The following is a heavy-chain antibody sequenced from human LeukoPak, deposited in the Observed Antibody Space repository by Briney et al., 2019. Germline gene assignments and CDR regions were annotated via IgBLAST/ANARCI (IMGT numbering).Heavy chain of an antibody. J-gene: IGHJ4*02. CDR3: ARDQEGFDY. Sequence: ASVKVSCKASGYTFTSNYIHWVRQAPGQGPEWMGMVYPRDGSTSYAQKFQGRVTVTRDTSTSTVHMELSGLRSEDTAVYYCARDQEGFDYWGQGTLVTVSS. CDR1: GYTFTSNY. V-gene: IGHV1-46*01. CDR2: VYPRDGST.